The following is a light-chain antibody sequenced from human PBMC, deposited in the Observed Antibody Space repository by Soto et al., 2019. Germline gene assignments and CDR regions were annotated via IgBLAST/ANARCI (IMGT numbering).Light chain of an antibody. J-gene: IGKJ1*01. Sequence: AIRMTQSPSSFSASTGDRVTITCRASKGISSYLAWYQQKPGKAPKLLIYAASTLQSGVPSRFSGSGSGTDFTLTISCLQSEDFATYYCQQYYSYPWTFGQGTKVDIK. V-gene: IGKV1-8*01. CDR3: QQYYSYPWT. CDR2: AAS. CDR1: KGISSY.